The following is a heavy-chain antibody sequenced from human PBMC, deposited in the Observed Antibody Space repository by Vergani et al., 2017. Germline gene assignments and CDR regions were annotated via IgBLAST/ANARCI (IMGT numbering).Heavy chain of an antibody. Sequence: QVQLVQSGAEGKKPGASVKVSCKASGYTFTSYGISWVRKAPGQGLEWMGWISAYNGKTKDAEKLQGRVTMTTDTSTSPAYMELRSLRSDDTAVYYCARDSYSSSSSYYYGMDVWGQGTTVTVSS. CDR3: ARDSYSSSSSYYYGMDV. D-gene: IGHD6-6*01. J-gene: IGHJ6*02. V-gene: IGHV1-18*04. CDR1: GYTFTSYG. CDR2: ISAYNGKT.